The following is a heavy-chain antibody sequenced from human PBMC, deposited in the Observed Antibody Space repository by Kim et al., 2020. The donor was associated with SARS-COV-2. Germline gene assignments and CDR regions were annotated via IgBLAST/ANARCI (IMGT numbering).Heavy chain of an antibody. CDR1: GFTFGASA. J-gene: IGHJ4*02. CDR3: RAEGYFDY. CDR2: IRSKAYGGTT. V-gene: IGHV3-49*04. Sequence: GGSLRLSCTVSGFTFGASAMSWVRQAPGKGLEWVGFIRSKAYGGTTEYAASVKGRFTISRDDSKSIAYLQMNSLKTEDTAGYYCRAEGYFDYWGQGTLVT.